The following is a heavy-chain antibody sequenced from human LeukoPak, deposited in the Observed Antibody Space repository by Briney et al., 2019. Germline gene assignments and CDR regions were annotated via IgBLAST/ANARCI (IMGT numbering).Heavy chain of an antibody. CDR1: GFTFGGYA. J-gene: IGHJ4*02. Sequence: GGSLRLSCTASGFTFGGYAMRWFRQAPGKGLEWVGFIRSKAYGGTTEYAASVKGRFTISRDDSKSIAYLQMNSLKTEDTAVYYCTRGPYSSGWYEEGYWGQGTLVTVSS. CDR2: IRSKAYGGTT. D-gene: IGHD6-19*01. CDR3: TRGPYSSGWYEEGY. V-gene: IGHV3-49*03.